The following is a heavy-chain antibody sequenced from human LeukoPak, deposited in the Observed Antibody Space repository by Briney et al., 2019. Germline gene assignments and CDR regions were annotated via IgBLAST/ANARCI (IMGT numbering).Heavy chain of an antibody. CDR2: INHSGST. V-gene: IGHV4-34*01. J-gene: IGHJ3*02. CDR3: ARVVAPDAFDI. D-gene: IGHD5-12*01. CDR1: GGSFSGYY. Sequence: MTSETLSLTCAVYGGSFSGYYWSWIRQPPGKGLEWIGEINHSGSTNYNPSLKSRVTISVDTSKNQFSLKLSSVTAADTAVYYCARVVAPDAFDIWGQGTMVTVSS.